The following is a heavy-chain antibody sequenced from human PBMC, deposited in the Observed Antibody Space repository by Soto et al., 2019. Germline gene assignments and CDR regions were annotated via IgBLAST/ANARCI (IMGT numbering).Heavy chain of an antibody. Sequence: GGSLRLSCAASGFTFSSYWMSWVRQAPGKGLEWVANIKQDGSEKYYVDSVKGRFTISRDNAKNSLYLQMNSLRAEDTAVYYCAGTIGYCSGGSCYQFDYWGQGTLVTVSS. D-gene: IGHD2-15*01. CDR3: AGTIGYCSGGSCYQFDY. J-gene: IGHJ4*02. V-gene: IGHV3-7*01. CDR1: GFTFSSYW. CDR2: IKQDGSEK.